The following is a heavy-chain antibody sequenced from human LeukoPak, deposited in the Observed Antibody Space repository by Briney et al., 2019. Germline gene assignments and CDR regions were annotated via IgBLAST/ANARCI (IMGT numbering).Heavy chain of an antibody. CDR2: IYPSDSDT. V-gene: IGHV5-51*01. D-gene: IGHD2-2*03. CDR1: GYSFTTYW. J-gene: IGHJ3*02. CDR3: ARVAGYCSSTSCLLDAFDI. Sequence: GESLKISCKGSGYSFTTYWIGWVRQMPGKGLEWMGIIYPSDSDTRYSPSFEGQVTISADKSISTAYLQWSSLKASDTAMYYCARVAGYCSSTSCLLDAFDIWGQGTMVTVSS.